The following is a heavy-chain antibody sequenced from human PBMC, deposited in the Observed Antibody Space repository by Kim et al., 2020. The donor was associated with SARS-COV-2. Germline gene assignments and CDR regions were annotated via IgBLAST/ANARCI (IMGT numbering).Heavy chain of an antibody. J-gene: IGHJ6*02. CDR1: GGSISSYY. Sequence: SETLTLTCTVSGGSISSYYWSWIRQPPGKGLEWIGYIYYSGRTNYNPSPKSRVTISVDTSKNQFSLKQSSVTDADTAVYYCAREGGLYYYGIDVWGQGST. V-gene: IGHV4-59*12. D-gene: IGHD3-16*01. CDR2: IYYSGRT. CDR3: AREGGLYYYGIDV.